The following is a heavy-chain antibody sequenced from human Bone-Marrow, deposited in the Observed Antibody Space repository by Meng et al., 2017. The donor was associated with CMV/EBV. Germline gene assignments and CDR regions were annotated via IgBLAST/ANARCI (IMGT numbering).Heavy chain of an antibody. CDR2: IYSGGTT. CDR1: GCTFNNVW. D-gene: IGHD3-3*01. Sequence: GESLKISCAASGCTFNNVWMNWVRQSPGKGLEWISVIYSGGTTYYADSVRGRFTISRDNSNNTLHLQMNSLRPEDTAVYYCAREGYASPTRSGYTHWGQGTLVTVSS. CDR3: AREGYASPTRSGYTH. J-gene: IGHJ4*02. V-gene: IGHV3-66*02.